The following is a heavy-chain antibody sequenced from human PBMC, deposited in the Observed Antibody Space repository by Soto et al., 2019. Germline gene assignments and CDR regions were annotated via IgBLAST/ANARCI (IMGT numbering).Heavy chain of an antibody. CDR2: IYYSGST. V-gene: IGHV4-59*01. J-gene: IGHJ5*02. CDR1: GDSISSYY. CDR3: ARGSTILRLLDGYP. Sequence: SETLSLTCTVSGDSISSYYWSWIRQPPGKGLEWIGYIYYSGSTNYNPSLKSRVTMSVDTSKNQFSLQLTSVTAADTAVYYCARGSTILRLLDGYPWGLGTLVTVSS. D-gene: IGHD3-3*01.